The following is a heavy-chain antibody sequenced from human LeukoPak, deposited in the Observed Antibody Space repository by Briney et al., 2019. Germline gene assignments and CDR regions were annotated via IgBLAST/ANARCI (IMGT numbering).Heavy chain of an antibody. D-gene: IGHD5-18*01. J-gene: IGHJ3*02. CDR3: ANACGYSCGGEHDAFDI. CDR1: GFTFDDYA. V-gene: IGHV3-9*01. Sequence: PGGSLRLSCAASGFTFDDYAMHWVRQAPGKGLEWVSGISWNSGSIGYADSVKGRFTISRDNAKNSLYLQMNSLRAEDTALYYCANACGYSCGGEHDAFDIWGQGTMVTVSS. CDR2: ISWNSGSI.